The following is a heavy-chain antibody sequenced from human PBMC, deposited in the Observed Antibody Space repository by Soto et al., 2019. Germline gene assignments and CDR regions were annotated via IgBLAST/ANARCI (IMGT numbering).Heavy chain of an antibody. Sequence: QVQLVESGGGLVRPGGSLRLSCEASGFTFRDYYMTWFRQAPGKVLEWLSYIDSSTKYTNYADSVKGRFTISRDNAKNSLYLQINSLRADDTAVYYCAREYFYAMDVWGQGTVVTVSS. CDR3: AREYFYAMDV. J-gene: IGHJ6*02. V-gene: IGHV3-11*05. CDR2: IDSSTKYT. CDR1: GFTFRDYY.